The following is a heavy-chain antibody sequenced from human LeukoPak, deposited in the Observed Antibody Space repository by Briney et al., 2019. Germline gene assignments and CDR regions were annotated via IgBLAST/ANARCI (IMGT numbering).Heavy chain of an antibody. Sequence: GGSLRLSCAASGFTFSSYWMSWVRQAPGKGLEWVANIKQDGSEKYYVDSVKGRFTISRDNAKNSLYLQMNSLRAEDTAVYYCARGSYYGSGSSYYFDYWGQGTLVTVSS. V-gene: IGHV3-7*01. CDR3: ARGSYYGSGSSYYFDY. CDR2: IKQDGSEK. D-gene: IGHD3-10*01. J-gene: IGHJ4*02. CDR1: GFTFSSYW.